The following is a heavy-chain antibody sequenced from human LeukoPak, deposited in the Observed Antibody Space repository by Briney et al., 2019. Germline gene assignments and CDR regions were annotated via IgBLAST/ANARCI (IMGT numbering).Heavy chain of an antibody. CDR2: IIPIFGTA. Sequence: GASVKVSCKASGGTFSSYAISWVRQAPGQGLEWMGGIIPIFGTANYAQKFQGRVTITADESTSTAYMELSSLRSEDTAVYYCARDTAMVEGYFDYWGQGTLVTASS. CDR1: GGTFSSYA. CDR3: ARDTAMVEGYFDY. V-gene: IGHV1-69*13. D-gene: IGHD5-18*01. J-gene: IGHJ4*02.